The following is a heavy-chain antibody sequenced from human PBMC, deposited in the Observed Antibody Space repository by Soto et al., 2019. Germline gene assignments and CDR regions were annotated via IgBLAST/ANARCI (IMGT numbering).Heavy chain of an antibody. CDR1: GFTFSSYI. CDR2: ISASSRTL. Sequence: PGGSLRLSCGASGFTFSSYIMNWVRQTTGKGLEWISHISASSRTLFYADSVKGRFTISRDNAKNSLYLKMNSLRAEDTAVYYCARSYYDSSVSYASYGMDVGGQGTTVTVSS. V-gene: IGHV3-48*01. D-gene: IGHD3-22*01. J-gene: IGHJ6*02. CDR3: ARSYYDSSVSYASYGMDV.